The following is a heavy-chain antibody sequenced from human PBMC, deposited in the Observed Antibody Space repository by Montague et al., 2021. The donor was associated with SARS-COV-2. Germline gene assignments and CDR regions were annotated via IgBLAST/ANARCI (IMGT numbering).Heavy chain of an antibody. D-gene: IGHD2-2*01. Sequence: SETLSLTCTVSGGSTSSYYWSWIRQPLGKGLEWIGCIYYSGSTNYNPSLKSRVTISVDTSKTQFSLKLNSVTAADTAVYYCARTIVVVSAASRYFDLWSRGTLVTVSS. V-gene: IGHV4-59*01. CDR3: ARTIVVVSAASRYFDL. J-gene: IGHJ2*01. CDR2: IYYSGST. CDR1: GGSTSSYY.